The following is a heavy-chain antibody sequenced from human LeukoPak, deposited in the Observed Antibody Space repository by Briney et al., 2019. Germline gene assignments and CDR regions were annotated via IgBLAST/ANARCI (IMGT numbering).Heavy chain of an antibody. CDR2: INHSGST. CDR1: GGSFSGYY. D-gene: IGHD6-25*01. CDR3: AGPQRIRGTFDI. Sequence: SETLSLTCAVYGGSFSGYYWSWIRQPPGKGLEWIGEINHSGSTNYNPSLKSRVTISVDTSKNQFSLKLSSVTAADTAVYYCAGPQRIRGTFDIWGQGTMVTVSS. J-gene: IGHJ3*02. V-gene: IGHV4-34*01.